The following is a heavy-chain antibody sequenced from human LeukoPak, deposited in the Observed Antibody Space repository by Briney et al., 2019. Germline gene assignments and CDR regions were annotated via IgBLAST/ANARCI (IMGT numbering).Heavy chain of an antibody. D-gene: IGHD1-26*01. V-gene: IGHV4-59*12. CDR3: ARVSSGATTVDY. CDR2: IYYSGST. J-gene: IGHJ4*02. Sequence: PSETLSPTCTVSGGSISSYYWSWIRQPPGKGLEWIGYIYYSGSTNYNPSLKSRVAISVDTSKNQFSLKLSSVTAADTAVYYCARVSSGATTVDYWGQGTLVTVSS. CDR1: GGSISSYY.